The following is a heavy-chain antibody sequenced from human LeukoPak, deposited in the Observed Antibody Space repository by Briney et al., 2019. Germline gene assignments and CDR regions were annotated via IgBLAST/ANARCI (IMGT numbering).Heavy chain of an antibody. CDR1: GFTFSSYG. CDR2: IGGSGRGT. V-gene: IGHV3-23*01. CDR3: AKFDYYDSSGHLVGDAFDI. Sequence: GGSLRLSCAASGFTFSSYGMSWVRQAPGKGLQWVSSIGGSGRGTYYTDSVKGRFTVSRDNSKNTLYLQMDSLRAEDTAVYYCAKFDYYDSSGHLVGDAFDIWGQGTMATVSS. J-gene: IGHJ3*02. D-gene: IGHD3-22*01.